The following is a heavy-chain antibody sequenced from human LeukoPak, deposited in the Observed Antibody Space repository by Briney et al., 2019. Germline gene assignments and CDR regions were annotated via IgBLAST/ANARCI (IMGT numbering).Heavy chain of an antibody. D-gene: IGHD4-23*01. Sequence: GXXXKISCKGSGYSFTSYWIGWVRQMPGKGLEWMGIIYPGDSDTRYSPSFQGQVTISADKSISTAYLQWSSLKASDTAMYYRARLGGVTRTFDSSYWGQGTLVTVSS. CDR1: GYSFTSYW. V-gene: IGHV5-51*01. CDR3: ARLGGVTRTFDSSY. J-gene: IGHJ4*02. CDR2: IYPGDSDT.